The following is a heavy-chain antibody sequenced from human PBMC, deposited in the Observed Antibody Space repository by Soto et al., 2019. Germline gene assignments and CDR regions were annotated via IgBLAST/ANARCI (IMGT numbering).Heavy chain of an antibody. CDR1: GGSVSSGSSY. J-gene: IGHJ6*02. D-gene: IGHD5-18*01. CDR2: IYYSGST. V-gene: IGHV4-61*01. CDR3: ARGVEMDTIGYYYGMDV. Sequence: SYALSLTCTVSGGSVSSGSSYCSWVRQPPGKGLEWIGYIYYSGSTNYSPSLKSRVTISVDTSKNQFSLKLSSVTAADTAVYYCARGVEMDTIGYYYGMDVWGQGTTVTVSS.